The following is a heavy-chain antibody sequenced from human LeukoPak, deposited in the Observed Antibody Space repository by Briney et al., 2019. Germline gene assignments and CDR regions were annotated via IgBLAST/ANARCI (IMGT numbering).Heavy chain of an antibody. D-gene: IGHD2-15*01. CDR3: SQGSGQYYDY. CDR1: GLTLSNVW. CDR2: IKSKTAGGTT. Sequence: PGGSLTLSCAVSGLTLSNVWMNWVRQAPGKGLEWDGRIKSKTAGGTTDFAAPVKGRFTISRDDSKNTLYLQMNSLTSKDTGVYYCSQGSGQYYDYWGQGTLVTVSS. J-gene: IGHJ4*02. V-gene: IGHV3-15*07.